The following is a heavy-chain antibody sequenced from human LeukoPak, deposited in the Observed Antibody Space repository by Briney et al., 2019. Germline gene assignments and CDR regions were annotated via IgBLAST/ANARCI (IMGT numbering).Heavy chain of an antibody. V-gene: IGHV3-64*01. J-gene: IGHJ4*02. CDR3: ARGVLARGSSGWYFDY. D-gene: IGHD6-19*01. CDR2: ISSNGGST. CDR1: GFTFRSYG. Sequence: PGGSLRLSCAASGFTFRSYGMHWVRQAPGKGLEYVSAISSNGGSTYYANSVKGRFTISRDNSKNTLYLQMGSLRAEDMAVYYCARGVLARGSSGWYFDYWGQGTLVTVSS.